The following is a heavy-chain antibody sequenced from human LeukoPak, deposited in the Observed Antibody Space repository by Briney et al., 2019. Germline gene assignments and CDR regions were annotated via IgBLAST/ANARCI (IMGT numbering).Heavy chain of an antibody. J-gene: IGHJ4*02. V-gene: IGHV3-30*02. Sequence: GGSLRLSCAASGFTSSSYGMHWVRQAPGKGLEWVAFIRYDGSNKYYADYVKGRFTISRDNSKNALYLQMNSLRAEDTAVYYCAKDGGYYFDYWGQGTLVTVSS. CDR2: IRYDGSNK. CDR1: GFTSSSYG. CDR3: AKDGGYYFDY.